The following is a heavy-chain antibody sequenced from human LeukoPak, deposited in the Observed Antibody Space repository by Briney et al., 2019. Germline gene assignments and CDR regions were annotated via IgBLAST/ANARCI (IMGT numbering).Heavy chain of an antibody. Sequence: PSETLSLTCAVYGGSFSGYYWSWIRQPPGKGLEWIGEINHSGSTNYNPSLKGRVTISVDTSKNQFSLKLSSVTAADTAVYYCARIPVWGVIGFDYWGQGTLVTVSS. CDR2: INHSGST. CDR1: GGSFSGYY. D-gene: IGHD3-10*01. V-gene: IGHV4-34*01. CDR3: ARIPVWGVIGFDY. J-gene: IGHJ4*02.